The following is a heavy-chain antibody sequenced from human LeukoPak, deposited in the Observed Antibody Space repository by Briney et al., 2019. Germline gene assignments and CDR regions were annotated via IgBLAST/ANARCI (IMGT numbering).Heavy chain of an antibody. CDR3: ARSPPPVYYDSSGPPPFDY. V-gene: IGHV4-59*01. CDR1: GVSISGYY. Sequence: SETLSLTCTVSGVSISGYYWTWIRQPPGKGLEWIGDIFYIGSTRYNPSLKSRVTISVDTSKNQFSLKLISVTSADTALYYCARSPPPVYYDSSGPPPFDYWGQGTLVTVSS. D-gene: IGHD3-22*01. CDR2: IFYIGST. J-gene: IGHJ4*02.